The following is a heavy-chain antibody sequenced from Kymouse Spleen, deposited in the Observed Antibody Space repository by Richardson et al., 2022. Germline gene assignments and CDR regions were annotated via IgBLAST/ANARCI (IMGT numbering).Heavy chain of an antibody. CDR3: ARGDITMVRGVIMTYYYYGMDV. J-gene: IGHJ6*02. CDR1: GGSVSSGSYY. D-gene: IGHD3-10*01. CDR2: IYYSGST. V-gene: IGHV4-61*01. Sequence: QVQLQESGPGLVKPSETLSLTCTVSGGSVSSGSYYWSWIRQPPGKGLEWIGYIYYSGSTNYNPSLKSRVTISVDTSKNQFSLKLSSVTAADTAVYYCARGDITMVRGVIMTYYYYGMDVWGQGTTVTVSS.